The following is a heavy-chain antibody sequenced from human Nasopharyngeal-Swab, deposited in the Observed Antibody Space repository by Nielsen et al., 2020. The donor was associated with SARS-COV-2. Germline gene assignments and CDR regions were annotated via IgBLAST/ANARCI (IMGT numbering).Heavy chain of an antibody. Sequence: SETLSLTCTVSGGSISSSSYYWGWIRQPPGKGLEWIGSIYYSGSTYYNPSLKSRVTISVDASKNQFSLKLRSVTAADTAVYYCARHPTMVRGLRYYWYFDLWGRGTLVTVSS. V-gene: IGHV4-39*01. CDR1: GGSISSSSYY. D-gene: IGHD3-10*01. CDR3: ARHPTMVRGLRYYWYFDL. J-gene: IGHJ2*01. CDR2: IYYSGST.